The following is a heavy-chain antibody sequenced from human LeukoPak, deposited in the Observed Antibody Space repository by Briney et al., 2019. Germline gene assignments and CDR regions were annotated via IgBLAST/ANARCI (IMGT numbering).Heavy chain of an antibody. CDR1: GGSISSGGYY. CDR3: AREPSGYCSSTSCYS. Sequence: SETLSLTCTVSGGSISSGGYYWSWIRQPPGKVLEWIGYIYHSGSTYYNPSLKSRVTISVDRSKNQFSLKLSSVTAADTAVYYCAREPSGYCSSTSCYSWGQGTLVTVSS. CDR2: IYHSGST. J-gene: IGHJ4*02. V-gene: IGHV4-30-2*01. D-gene: IGHD2-2*02.